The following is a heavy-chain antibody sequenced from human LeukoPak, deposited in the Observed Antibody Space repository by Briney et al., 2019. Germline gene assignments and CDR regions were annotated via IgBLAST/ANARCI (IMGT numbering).Heavy chain of an antibody. D-gene: IGHD3-22*01. CDR3: ARGLRDQYYYDSSGYYYFDY. Sequence: SETLSLTCTVSGGSISSYYWSWIRQPPGKGLEWIGYIYYSGSTNYNPSLKSRVTISVDTSKNQFSLKLSSVTAADTAVYYCARGLRDQYYYDSSGYYYFDYRGQGTLVTVSS. J-gene: IGHJ4*02. CDR2: IYYSGST. V-gene: IGHV4-59*01. CDR1: GGSISSYY.